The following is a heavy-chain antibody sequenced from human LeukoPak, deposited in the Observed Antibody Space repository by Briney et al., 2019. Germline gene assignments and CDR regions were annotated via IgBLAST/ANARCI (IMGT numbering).Heavy chain of an antibody. V-gene: IGHV3-23*01. CDR1: GFTFSSYA. D-gene: IGHD2-21*01. Sequence: GGSLRLSCAASGFTFSSYAMSWVRQAPGKGLEWVSAISGSGGSTYYADSVKGRFTIFRDNSKNTLYLQMNSLRAEDTAVYYCVKLPGLYYYYYMDVWGKGTTVTVSS. CDR2: ISGSGGST. CDR3: VKLPGLYYYYYMDV. J-gene: IGHJ6*03.